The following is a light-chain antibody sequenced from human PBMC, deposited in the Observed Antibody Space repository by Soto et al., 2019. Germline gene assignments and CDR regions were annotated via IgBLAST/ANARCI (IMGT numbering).Light chain of an antibody. J-gene: IGLJ2*01. Sequence: QSVPTQPPSASGTPGQRVTISCSGSSSNIGSNTVNWYQQLPGTAPKLLIYSNNQRPSGVPDRFSGSKSGTSASLAISGLQSEDEADYYCAAWDDSLNGPHVVFGGGTKLTVL. CDR2: SNN. CDR3: AAWDDSLNGPHVV. V-gene: IGLV1-44*01. CDR1: SSNIGSNT.